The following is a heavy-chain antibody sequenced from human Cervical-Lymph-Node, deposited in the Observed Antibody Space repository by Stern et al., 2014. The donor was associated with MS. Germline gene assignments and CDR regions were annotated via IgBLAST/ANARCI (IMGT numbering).Heavy chain of an antibody. V-gene: IGHV1-18*01. CDR1: GYTFFNYG. CDR2: ISTYSGDT. CDR3: ARGQTYWYFDL. Sequence: VQLVQSGAEVKKPGASVKVSCKASGYTFFNYGISWVRQAPGQGLEWMGWISTYSGDTNYAQKFQGRVTMTTDTSTTTAYMDLRSLISDDTAVYYCARGQTYWYFDLWGRGTLVTVSS. J-gene: IGHJ2*01.